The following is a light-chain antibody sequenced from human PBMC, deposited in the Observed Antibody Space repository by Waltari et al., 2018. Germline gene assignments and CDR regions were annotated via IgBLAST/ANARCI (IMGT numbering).Light chain of an antibody. CDR2: DDN. J-gene: IGLJ2*01. CDR3: QVWDTSSDHAVV. CDR1: NVGGRL. V-gene: IGLV3-21*02. Sequence: SYVLTQPPSVSVAPGQTATITCGGNNVGGRLVNWYQQRPGQPPVLVIYDDNNRPSGIPDRVSGSTSRNTATLTISRVEAGDEADYYCQVWDTSSDHAVVIGGGTKVTVL.